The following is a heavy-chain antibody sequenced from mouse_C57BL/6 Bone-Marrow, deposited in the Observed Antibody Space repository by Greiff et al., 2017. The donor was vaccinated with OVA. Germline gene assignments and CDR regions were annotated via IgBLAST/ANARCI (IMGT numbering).Heavy chain of an antibody. D-gene: IGHD2-2*01. CDR2: ISSGGDYI. CDR3: TRERDYYGYEDAMDY. Sequence: EVKVEESGEGLVKPGGSLKLSCAASGFTFSSYAMSWVRQTPEKRLEWVAYISSGGDYIYYADTVKGRFTISRDNARNTLYLQMSSLKSEDTAMYYCTRERDYYGYEDAMDYWGQGTSVTVSS. J-gene: IGHJ4*01. V-gene: IGHV5-9-1*02. CDR1: GFTFSSYA.